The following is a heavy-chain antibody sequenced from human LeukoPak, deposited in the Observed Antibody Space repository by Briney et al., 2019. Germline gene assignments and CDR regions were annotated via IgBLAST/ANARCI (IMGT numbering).Heavy chain of an antibody. CDR1: GFTFSSFP. V-gene: IGHV3-30-3*01. D-gene: IGHD2-2*01. CDR2: ISYDGGIK. J-gene: IGHJ4*02. CDR3: ASSPIVVVPAARVDY. Sequence: GMSLRLSCAASGFTFSSFPMHWVRQAPGKGLEWVAMISYDGGIKFYADSVKGRFTISRDKSKSTLYVQMNSLRLEDTAVYYCASSPIVVVPAARVDYWGQGTLVTVSS.